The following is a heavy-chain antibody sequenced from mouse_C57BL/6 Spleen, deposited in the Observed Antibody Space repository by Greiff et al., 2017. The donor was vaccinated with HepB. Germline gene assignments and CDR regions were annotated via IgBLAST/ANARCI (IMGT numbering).Heavy chain of an antibody. CDR1: GYTFTSYW. Sequence: QVQLQQPGAELVMPGASVKLSCKASGYTFTSYWMHWVKQRPGQGLEWIGGIDPSDSDTNYNQKFQGKSTLTVDKSSSTAYMQLSSLTSEDSAVYYCARRGTYYGYFDYWGQGTTLTVSS. CDR3: ARRGTYYGYFDY. CDR2: IDPSDSDT. D-gene: IGHD1-1*02. J-gene: IGHJ2*01. V-gene: IGHV1-69*01.